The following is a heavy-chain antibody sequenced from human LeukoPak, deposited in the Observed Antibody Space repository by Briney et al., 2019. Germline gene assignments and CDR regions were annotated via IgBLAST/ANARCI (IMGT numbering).Heavy chain of an antibody. Sequence: ASVKVSCKASGYTFTDYYMHWVRQAPGQGLEWMGWINPNSGDTNYAEKFQGRVTMTRDTSISTAYMELSRLRSDDMAVYYCARAGLVVIPDIWGQGTLVTVSS. D-gene: IGHD2-8*02. CDR3: ARAGLVVIPDI. J-gene: IGHJ4*02. CDR1: GYTFTDYY. CDR2: INPNSGDT. V-gene: IGHV1-2*02.